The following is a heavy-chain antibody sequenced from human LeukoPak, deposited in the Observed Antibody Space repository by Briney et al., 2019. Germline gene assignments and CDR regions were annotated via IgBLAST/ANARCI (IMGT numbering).Heavy chain of an antibody. Sequence: GGSLRLSCAASGFTFSSCGFNWVRQAPGKGLEWVSSISSSSSYIYYADSVKGRFTISRDNAKKSLYLQMNSLRAEDTAVYYCARDRSSVVLLDAFDTWGQGTMVTVSS. CDR2: ISSSSSYI. J-gene: IGHJ3*02. D-gene: IGHD2-15*01. V-gene: IGHV3-21*01. CDR3: ARDRSSVVLLDAFDT. CDR1: GFTFSSCG.